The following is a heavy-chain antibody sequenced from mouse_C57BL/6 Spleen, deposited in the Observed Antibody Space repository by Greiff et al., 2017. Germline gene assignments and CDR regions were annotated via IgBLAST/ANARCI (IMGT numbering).Heavy chain of an antibody. CDR1: GYTFTSYW. CDR2: IYPSDSET. V-gene: IGHV1-61*01. J-gene: IGHJ2*01. D-gene: IGHD1-1*01. Sequence: QVQLQQPGAELVRPGSSVKLSCKASGYTFTSYWMDWVKQRPGQGLEWIGNIYPSDSETHYNQKFKDKATLTVDKSSSTAYMQLSSLTSDDSAVYYCARGGDYYGSSYYFDYWGQGTTLTVSS. CDR3: ARGGDYYGSSYYFDY.